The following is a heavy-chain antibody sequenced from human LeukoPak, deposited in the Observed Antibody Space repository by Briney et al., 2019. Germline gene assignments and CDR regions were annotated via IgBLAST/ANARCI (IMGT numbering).Heavy chain of an antibody. D-gene: IGHD6-6*01. CDR2: IYHSGST. J-gene: IGHJ4*02. V-gene: IGHV4-38-2*01. Sequence: PSETLSLTCAVSGYSISSGYYWGWSRQPPGKGLEWIGSIYHSGSTYYNPSLKRRVTISVETSKNQFSLKLSSVTAADTAVYYCARRDSSSSNWGQGTLVTVSS. CDR3: ARRDSSSSN. CDR1: GYSISSGYY.